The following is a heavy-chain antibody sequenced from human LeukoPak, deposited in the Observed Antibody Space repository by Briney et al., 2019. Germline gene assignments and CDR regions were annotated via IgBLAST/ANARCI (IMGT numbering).Heavy chain of an antibody. CDR1: GYSITSGYY. CDR3: ARSYHYNSGSPFDP. J-gene: IGHJ5*02. D-gene: IGHD3-10*01. V-gene: IGHV4-38-2*01. CDR2: IFRSGST. Sequence: SETLSLTCVVSGYSITSGYYWGWVRQPPGRGLEWIGSIFRSGSTYYNPSLKSRVTISLDTSKNQFSLKLNSVTAADTAVYYCARSYHYNSGSPFDPWGQGTLVTVSS.